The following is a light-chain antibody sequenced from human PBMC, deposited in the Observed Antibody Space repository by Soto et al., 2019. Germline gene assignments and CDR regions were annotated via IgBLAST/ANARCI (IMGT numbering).Light chain of an antibody. CDR3: QQYNNLPPWT. CDR1: QTVSGN. V-gene: IGKV3-15*01. CDR2: GAS. Sequence: EVVMTQSPATLSVSPGERATVSCRASQTVSGNLAWYQQRPGQAPRLLIYGASTRATGIPARFSGSGSGTEFTLTISSLQSEDVAVYYCQQYNNLPPWTFGQGTKLEIK. J-gene: IGKJ1*01.